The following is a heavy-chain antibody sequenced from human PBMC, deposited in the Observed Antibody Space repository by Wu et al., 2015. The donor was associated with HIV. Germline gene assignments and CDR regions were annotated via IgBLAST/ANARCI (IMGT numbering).Heavy chain of an antibody. D-gene: IGHD6-19*01. J-gene: IGHJ4*02. CDR3: ASPRSPGFSSAWPTYFDY. V-gene: IGHV1-69*05. CDR1: GNTFNA. Sequence: QVQLVQSGAEVKQPGSSMKISCKASGNTFNAINWVRQAPGQGLEWMGGIIPLFGTTDYAQIFQGRVTITTDESTSTAYMRLTSPRSEDTAVYYCASPRSPGFSSAWPTYFDYWGQGTLVTVSS. CDR2: IIPLFGTT.